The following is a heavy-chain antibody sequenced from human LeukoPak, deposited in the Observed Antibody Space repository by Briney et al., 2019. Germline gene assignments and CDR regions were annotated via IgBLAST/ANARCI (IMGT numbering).Heavy chain of an antibody. J-gene: IGHJ4*02. CDR3: ASGPTYYYDSSGYYPDYYFDY. V-gene: IGHV3-7*03. CDR2: IKQDGSEK. CDR1: GFTFSSYW. Sequence: GGSLRLSCAASGFTFSSYWMSWVRQAPGKGPEWVANIKQDGSEKYYVDSVKGRFTISRDNAKNSLYLQMNSLRAEDTAVYYCASGPTYYYDSSGYYPDYYFDYWGQGTLVTVSS. D-gene: IGHD3-22*01.